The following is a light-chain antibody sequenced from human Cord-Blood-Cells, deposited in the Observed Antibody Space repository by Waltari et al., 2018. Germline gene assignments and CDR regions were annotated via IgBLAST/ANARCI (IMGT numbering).Light chain of an antibody. CDR2: AAS. Sequence: DIQMTQSPSSLSASVGDRVTITCRASQSIRSYLNWYQQKPGKAPKLLIYAASSLQSGVPSRFSGRGSGTDFTLTISSLQPEDFATYYCQQSYSTPFTFGPGTKVDIK. CDR1: QSIRSY. V-gene: IGKV1-39*01. J-gene: IGKJ3*01. CDR3: QQSYSTPFT.